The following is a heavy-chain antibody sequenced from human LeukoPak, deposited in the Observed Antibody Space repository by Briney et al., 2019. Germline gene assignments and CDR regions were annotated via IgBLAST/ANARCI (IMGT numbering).Heavy chain of an antibody. V-gene: IGHV1-46*01. J-gene: IGHJ4*02. CDR2: INPSGGST. CDR1: GFTFTSYS. D-gene: IGHD3-3*02. Sequence: GSVKVSCTASGFTFTSYSIHWVHQAPGQGLEWMGVINPSGGSTTYAQMFKGSFTMNTDTSTSTVYMELSSLRSEATAVYYCARKGILTFDYWGQGTLVTVSS. CDR3: ARKGILTFDY.